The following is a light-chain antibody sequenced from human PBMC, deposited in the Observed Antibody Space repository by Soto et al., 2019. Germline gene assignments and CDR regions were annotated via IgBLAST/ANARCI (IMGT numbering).Light chain of an antibody. CDR1: QSISTW. CDR3: QHYLNRWT. CDR2: KAS. Sequence: DIQMTQSPSTLSASVGDRVTITCRASQSISTWLAWYQQKPGKAPKLLIYKASSLEGGVPSRFSGSGSGTEFTLTISSLQPDYFATYYCQHYLNRWTFGQGTKVDIK. J-gene: IGKJ1*01. V-gene: IGKV1-5*03.